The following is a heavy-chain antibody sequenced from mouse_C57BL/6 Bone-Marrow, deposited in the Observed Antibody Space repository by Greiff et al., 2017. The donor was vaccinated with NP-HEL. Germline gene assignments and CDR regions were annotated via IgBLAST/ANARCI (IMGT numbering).Heavy chain of an antibody. CDR2: IYPGNSDT. J-gene: IGHJ3*01. Sequence: VHVKQSGTVLARPGASVKMSCKTSGYTFTSYWMHWVKQRPGQGLEWIGAIYPGNSDTSYNQKFKGKAKLTAVTSASTAYMELSSLTNEDSAVYYCTGGYYDYDGIAYWGQGTLVTVSA. D-gene: IGHD2-4*01. CDR1: GYTFTSYW. V-gene: IGHV1-5*01. CDR3: TGGYYDYDGIAY.